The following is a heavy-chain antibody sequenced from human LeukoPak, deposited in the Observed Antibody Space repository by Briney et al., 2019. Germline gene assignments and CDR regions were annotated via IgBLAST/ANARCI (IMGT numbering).Heavy chain of an antibody. CDR3: AKPGGPGIAARGAFDS. CDR1: EFTFGEYA. Sequence: GGSLRLSCAASEFTFGEYALSWVRQTPVKGLEWVSTISGPGTSTYYADSVKGRFTISRDNSKNTLFLQMNTLRAEDTALYYCAKPGGPGIAARGAFDSWGQGTLVTVSS. CDR2: ISGPGTST. D-gene: IGHD6-25*01. J-gene: IGHJ3*01. V-gene: IGHV3-23*01.